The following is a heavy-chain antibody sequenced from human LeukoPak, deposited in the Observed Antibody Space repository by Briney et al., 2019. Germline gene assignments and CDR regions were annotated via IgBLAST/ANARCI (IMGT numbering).Heavy chain of an antibody. Sequence: SETLSLTCTVSGGSISSGGYYWSWIRQHPGKGLEWIGYIYYSGTTYYNPSLESRVTLSVDTSKNQFSLRLSSVTAADTAVYYCARYRDSGGRLAFDIWGQGTMATVSS. CDR3: ARYRDSGGRLAFDI. CDR1: GGSISSGGYY. D-gene: IGHD2-15*01. J-gene: IGHJ3*02. V-gene: IGHV4-31*03. CDR2: IYYSGTT.